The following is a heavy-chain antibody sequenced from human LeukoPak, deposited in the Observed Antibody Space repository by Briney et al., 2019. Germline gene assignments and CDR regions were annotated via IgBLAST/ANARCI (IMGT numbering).Heavy chain of an antibody. Sequence: GGSLRLSCAASGFTFSSYSMNWVRQAPGKGLEWVSSISSSSSSYIYYADSVKGRFTISRDNAKNSLYLQMNSLRAEDTAVYYCARDPTNWGWHEKYFDYWGQGTLVTVSS. CDR3: ARDPTNWGWHEKYFDY. CDR1: GFTFSSYS. CDR2: ISSSSSSYI. D-gene: IGHD7-27*01. V-gene: IGHV3-21*01. J-gene: IGHJ4*02.